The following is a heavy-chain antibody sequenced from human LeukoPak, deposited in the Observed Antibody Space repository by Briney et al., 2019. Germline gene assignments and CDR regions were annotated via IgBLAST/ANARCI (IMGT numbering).Heavy chain of an antibody. CDR2: IKSKTDGGTT. CDR3: ATESQYYYDSSGYSGRFDY. J-gene: IGHJ4*02. Sequence: GGSLRLSCAASGFTFNNAWMSWVRQAPGKGLEWVGHIKSKTDGGTTNYAAPVKGRFTISRDDSKTTLYLQMNSLKTEDTAVYFCATESQYYYDSSGYSGRFDYWGQGTLVTISS. D-gene: IGHD3-22*01. CDR1: GFTFNNAW. V-gene: IGHV3-15*01.